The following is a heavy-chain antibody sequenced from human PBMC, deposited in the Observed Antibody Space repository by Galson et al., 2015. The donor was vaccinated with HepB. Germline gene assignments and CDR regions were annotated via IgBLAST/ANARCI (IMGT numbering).Heavy chain of an antibody. V-gene: IGHV1-2*06. Sequence: SVKVSCKASGYTFTGYYRLWVRQAPGQGLEWMGRINPNSGGTDYAQKFQGRVTMTRDTSISTAYMELSRLRFDDTAVDYCAREGDNWDDRDFDIWGQGTMVTVSS. CDR2: INPNSGGT. CDR3: AREGDNWDDRDFDI. J-gene: IGHJ3*02. CDR1: GYTFTGYY. D-gene: IGHD1-1*01.